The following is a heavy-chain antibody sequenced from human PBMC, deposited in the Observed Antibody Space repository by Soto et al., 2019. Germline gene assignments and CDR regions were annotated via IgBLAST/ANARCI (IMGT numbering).Heavy chain of an antibody. J-gene: IGHJ4*02. CDR1: GGSISSYY. V-gene: IGHV4-59*08. CDR3: ARHRFGDYYYFDY. CDR2: IYYSGST. Sequence: QVQLQESGPGLVKPSETLSLTCTVSGGSISSYYRSWIRQPPGKGLEWIGYIYYSGSTNYNPSLKSRVTISVDTSKNQFSLKLSSVTAADTAVYYCARHRFGDYYYFDYWGQGTLVTVSS. D-gene: IGHD4-17*01.